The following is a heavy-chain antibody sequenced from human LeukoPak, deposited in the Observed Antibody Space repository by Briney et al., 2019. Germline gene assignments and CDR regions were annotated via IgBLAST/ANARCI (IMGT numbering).Heavy chain of an antibody. V-gene: IGHV3-23*01. CDR1: GFTFSSYA. Sequence: PGGSPRLSCAASGFTFSSYAMSWVRRAPGKGLEWVSAISGSGGSTYYADSVKGRFTISRDNSKNTLYLQMNSLRAEDTAVYYCAKVRCDGRPLYYFDYWGQGTLVTVSS. D-gene: IGHD1-1*01. J-gene: IGHJ4*02. CDR2: ISGSGGST. CDR3: AKVRCDGRPLYYFDY.